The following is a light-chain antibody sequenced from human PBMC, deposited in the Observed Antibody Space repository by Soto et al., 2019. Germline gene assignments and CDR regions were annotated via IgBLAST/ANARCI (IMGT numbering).Light chain of an antibody. V-gene: IGLV2-14*03. CDR1: SSDVGAYNY. CDR3: SSYTSSSTYL. CDR2: EVS. Sequence: QSALTQPASVSGSPGQSITISCTGTSSDVGAYNYVSWYQQHPDKTPKLMIYEVSHRPSGVSDRFSGSKSDNTASLTISGLHTEDEADYYCSSYTSSSTYLFGTGTKLTVL. J-gene: IGLJ1*01.